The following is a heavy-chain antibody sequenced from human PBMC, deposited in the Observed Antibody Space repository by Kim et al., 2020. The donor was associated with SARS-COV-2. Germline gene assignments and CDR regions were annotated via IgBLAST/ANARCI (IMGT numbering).Heavy chain of an antibody. V-gene: IGHV5-51*01. Sequence: SDTRYSPSFQGQVTISADKSISTAYLQWSSLKASDTAMYYCARGGTTLDYWGQGTVVTVSS. CDR2: SDT. CDR3: ARGGTTLDY. D-gene: IGHD1-1*01. J-gene: IGHJ4*02.